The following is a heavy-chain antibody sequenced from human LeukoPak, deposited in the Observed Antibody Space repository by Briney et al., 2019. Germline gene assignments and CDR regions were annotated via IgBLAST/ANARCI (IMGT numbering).Heavy chain of an antibody. D-gene: IGHD2-2*01. V-gene: IGHV4-34*01. CDR2: INHSGST. Sequence: SETLSLTCAVYGGSFSGYYWSWIRQPPGKGPEWIGEINHSGSTNYNPSLKSRVTISVDTSKNQFSLKLSSVTAADTAVYYCARSTYQLLFDYYGMDVWGQGTTVTVSS. CDR3: ARSTYQLLFDYYGMDV. CDR1: GGSFSGYY. J-gene: IGHJ6*02.